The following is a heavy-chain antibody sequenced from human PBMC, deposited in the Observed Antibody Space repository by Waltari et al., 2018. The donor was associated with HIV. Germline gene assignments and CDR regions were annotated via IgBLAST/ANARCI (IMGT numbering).Heavy chain of an antibody. D-gene: IGHD3-10*01. Sequence: QVQLQQWGAGLLKPSETLSLTCAVYGGSFSGYYWSWIRQPPGKGLEWIGEINHSGSTNYNPSLKSRVTISVDTSKNQFSLKLSSVTAADTAVYYCARGRNYYGSTLWYGMDVWGQGTTVTVSS. J-gene: IGHJ6*02. CDR3: ARGRNYYGSTLWYGMDV. CDR2: INHSGST. CDR1: GGSFSGYY. V-gene: IGHV4-34*01.